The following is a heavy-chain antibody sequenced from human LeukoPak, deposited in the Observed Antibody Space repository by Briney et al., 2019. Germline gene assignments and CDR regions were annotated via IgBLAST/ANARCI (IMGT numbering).Heavy chain of an antibody. D-gene: IGHD2-21*02. CDR3: TTDVVTAIVYYFDY. V-gene: IGHV3-15*01. J-gene: IGHJ4*02. CDR1: GFTFSNAW. CDR2: IKSKTDGGTT. Sequence: GGSLRLSCAASGFTFSNAWMSWVRQAPGKGLEWVGRIKSKTDGGTTDYAAPVKGRLTISRDDSKNTLYLQMNSLKTEDTAVYYCTTDVVTAIVYYFDYWGQGTLVTVSS.